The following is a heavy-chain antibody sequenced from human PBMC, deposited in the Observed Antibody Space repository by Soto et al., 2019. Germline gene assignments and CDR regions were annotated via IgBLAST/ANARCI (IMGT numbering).Heavy chain of an antibody. CDR1: GFTFSNSA. CDR2: IGRTNNT. Sequence: GGSLRLSCAASGFTFSNSAMTGVRQALGKGPEWFSSIGRTNNTHYADSVKGRFAISRDNSQNTLYLQMNSLTAEDTAVYFCAKVDAYSYRTDHWGQGTMVTVSS. J-gene: IGHJ4*02. V-gene: IGHV3-23*01. D-gene: IGHD3-16*02. CDR3: AKVDAYSYRTDH.